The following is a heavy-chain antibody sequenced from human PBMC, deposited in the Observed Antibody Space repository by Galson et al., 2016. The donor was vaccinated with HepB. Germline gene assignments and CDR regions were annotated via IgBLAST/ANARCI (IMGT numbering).Heavy chain of an antibody. CDR1: GGSASSNVAA. D-gene: IGHD2/OR15-2a*01. CDR3: ATGTTPGTTFTY. CDR2: THYRPRLDD. V-gene: IGHV6-1*01. J-gene: IGHJ4*02. Sequence: ETLSLTCAKCGGSASSNVAAWNWSRQSPLGGLEWLGRTHYRPRLDDDYAVSVGSRTTINTETPKNQFSPHLTSVPPEDTAIDDCATGTTPGTTFTYWGLGTLVTVSS.